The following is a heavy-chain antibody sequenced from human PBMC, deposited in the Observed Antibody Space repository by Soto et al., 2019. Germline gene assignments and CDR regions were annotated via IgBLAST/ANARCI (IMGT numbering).Heavy chain of an antibody. CDR1: GGSINTNGYY. CDR3: ASGLTTVTN. D-gene: IGHD4-17*01. Sequence: PSETLSLTCTVSGGSINTNGYYWAWIRQPPGKGLEWIGYIYYSGSTNYNPSLKSRVTISVDTSKNQFSLKLSSVTAADTAVYYCASGLTTVTNWGQGTLVTVSS. V-gene: IGHV4-61*05. CDR2: IYYSGST. J-gene: IGHJ4*02.